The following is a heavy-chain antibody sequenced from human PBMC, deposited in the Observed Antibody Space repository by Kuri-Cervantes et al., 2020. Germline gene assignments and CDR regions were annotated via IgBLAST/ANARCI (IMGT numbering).Heavy chain of an antibody. V-gene: IGHV3-33*01. Sequence: GESLKISCAASGFTFSSYGMHWVRQAPGKGLEWVAVIWYDGSNKYYADSVKGRFTISRDNSKNTLYLQMNSLRAEDTAVYYCARARRYDYVWGSYRFDSWGQGTLVTVSS. D-gene: IGHD3-16*02. CDR2: IWYDGSNK. CDR3: ARARRYDYVWGSYRFDS. CDR1: GFTFSSYG. J-gene: IGHJ4*02.